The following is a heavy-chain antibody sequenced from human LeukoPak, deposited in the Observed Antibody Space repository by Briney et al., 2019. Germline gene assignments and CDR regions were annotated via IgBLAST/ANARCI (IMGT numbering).Heavy chain of an antibody. CDR1: GGSISSYY. Sequence: SETLSLTCIVSGGSISSYYWSWIRQPPGKGLEWIGYIYYSGGNNYNPSLKSRVTISLDTSRNQFSLRLTSVMAADTAVYYSGSNNYYPSLKNRLTISLDATSNQFSLRLTYVTAADTAVYYCAGGFEVIEDNYYGTDVWGQGTTVIVSS. V-gene: IGHV4-59*01. D-gene: IGHD1-26*01. J-gene: IGHJ6*02. CDR3: GSNNYYPSLKNRLTISLDATSNQFSLRLTYVTAADTAVYYCAGGFEVIEDNYYGTDV. CDR2: IYYSGGN.